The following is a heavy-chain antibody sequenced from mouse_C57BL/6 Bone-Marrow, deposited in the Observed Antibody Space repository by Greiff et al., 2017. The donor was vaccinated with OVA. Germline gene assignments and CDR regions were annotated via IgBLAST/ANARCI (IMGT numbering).Heavy chain of an antibody. Sequence: QVTLKESGPGILQPSQTLSLTCSFSGFSLSTFGMGVGWIRQPSGKGLEWLAHIWWDDDKYYNPALTSRLTISKDTSKNQVFLKIANVDTADTATYYCARMGITTVVAPYYFDYWGQGTTLTVSS. J-gene: IGHJ2*01. CDR2: IWWDDDK. CDR1: GFSLSTFGMG. V-gene: IGHV8-8*01. D-gene: IGHD1-1*01. CDR3: ARMGITTVVAPYYFDY.